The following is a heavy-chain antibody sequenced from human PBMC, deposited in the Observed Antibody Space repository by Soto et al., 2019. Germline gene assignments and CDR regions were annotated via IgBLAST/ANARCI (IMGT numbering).Heavy chain of an antibody. CDR1: GFTFSTYA. V-gene: IGHV3-30*18. Sequence: GGSLRLSCAASGFTFSTYAMHWVRQAPGKGLEWVAVISHDGSVKYYADSVKGRFTISRDNSQNTLYLQMNSLRPEDTAVYYCAKDVGIVVVPAAMSDYWGQGTLVTVSS. CDR3: AKDVGIVVVPAAMSDY. J-gene: IGHJ4*02. CDR2: ISHDGSVK. D-gene: IGHD2-2*01.